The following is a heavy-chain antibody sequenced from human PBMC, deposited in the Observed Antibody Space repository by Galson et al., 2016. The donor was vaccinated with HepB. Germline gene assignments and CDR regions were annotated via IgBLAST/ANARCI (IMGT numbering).Heavy chain of an antibody. CDR2: IYYSGSP. D-gene: IGHD3-22*01. CDR1: RGSVSNDIYY. J-gene: IGHJ2*01. V-gene: IGHV4-39*07. Sequence: LSLTCTVSRGSVSNDIYYWGWIRQPPGKGLEWIGNIYYSGSPYYTPSLKSRVTISVDTAQNQFSLQLSSVTAEDTAVYYCARVVGITMIIATGYIDLWGRGTLVTVSS. CDR3: ARVVGITMIIATGYIDL.